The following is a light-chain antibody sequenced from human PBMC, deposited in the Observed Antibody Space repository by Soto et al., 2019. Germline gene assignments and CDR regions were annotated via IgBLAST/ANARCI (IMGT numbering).Light chain of an antibody. CDR1: SSNIGAGYD. J-gene: IGLJ2*01. CDR2: GNN. CDR3: QTWGTDIRV. V-gene: IGLV1-40*01. Sequence: QSVLTQPPSVSGAPGQRVTISCTGSSSNIGAGYDVHWYQQLPGTAPKLLIYGNNNRPSGVPDRFSGSKSGTSASLAITGLQAEDEADYYCQTWGTDIRVFGGGTKLTVL.